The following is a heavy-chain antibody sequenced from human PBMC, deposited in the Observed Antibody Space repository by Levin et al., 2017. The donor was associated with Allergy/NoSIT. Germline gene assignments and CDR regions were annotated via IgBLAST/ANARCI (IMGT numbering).Heavy chain of an antibody. J-gene: IGHJ4*02. CDR2: IHSGGNT. CDR3: ATGSQWLVRDFDY. D-gene: IGHD6-19*01. V-gene: IGHV3-66*01. CDR1: GLTVSSSY. Sequence: GESLKISCAASGLTVSSSYMSWVRQAPGKGLEWVSLIHSGGNTYYADSLKGRFTISTDSSKNALYLQMNSLRPDDTAMYCCATGSQWLVRDFDYWGQGTLVTVSS.